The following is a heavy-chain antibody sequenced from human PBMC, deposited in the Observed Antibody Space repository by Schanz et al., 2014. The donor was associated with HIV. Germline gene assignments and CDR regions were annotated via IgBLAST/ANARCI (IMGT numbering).Heavy chain of an antibody. V-gene: IGHV3-21*01. J-gene: IGHJ6*02. CDR3: ATELIFSGSYSYYLDMDV. D-gene: IGHD2-21*01. CDR1: GFTFMSHT. Sequence: EVQLVESGGGLVKPGASLRLSCAASGFTFMSHTMNWVRQAPGKGLEWVSSISDRSDYLYYADSVKGRFTISRDNAKNTLFLQMDSLRAEDTAVYFCATELIFSGSYSYYLDMDVWGQGTTVTVSS. CDR2: ISDRSDYL.